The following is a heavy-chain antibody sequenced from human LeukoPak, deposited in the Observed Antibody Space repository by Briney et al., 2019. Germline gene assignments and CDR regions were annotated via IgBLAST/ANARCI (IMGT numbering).Heavy chain of an antibody. V-gene: IGHV3-21*05. Sequence: GGSLRLSCAASGFTFSSYSMNWVRQAPGKGLEWVSYISSSSSYIYYADSVKGRFTISRDNAKNSLYLQMNSLRAEDTAVYYCARSWWELPLDYWGQGTLVTVSS. CDR3: ARSWWELPLDY. J-gene: IGHJ4*02. CDR1: GFTFSSYS. D-gene: IGHD1-26*01. CDR2: ISSSSSYI.